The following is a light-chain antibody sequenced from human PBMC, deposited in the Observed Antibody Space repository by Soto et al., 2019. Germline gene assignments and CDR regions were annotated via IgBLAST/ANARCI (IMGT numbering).Light chain of an antibody. CDR3: QHCGSSPWT. V-gene: IGKV3-15*01. J-gene: IGKJ1*01. Sequence: EIVMTQSPATLSVSPGERATLTCRAGQGVTTYLAWYQQKSGKSPRLLIYDVSIRATGVPARFSATGSETDFTLTISGLQSGDSAVYYCQHCGSSPWTFGQGTKVDIK. CDR1: QGVTTY. CDR2: DVS.